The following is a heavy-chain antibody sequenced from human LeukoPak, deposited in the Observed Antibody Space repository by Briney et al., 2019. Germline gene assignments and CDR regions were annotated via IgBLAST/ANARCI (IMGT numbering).Heavy chain of an antibody. D-gene: IGHD3-9*01. CDR2: IRSKANSYAT. Sequence: GGSLRLSCAASGFTFSGSAMHWVRQASGKGLEWVGRIRSKANSYATAYAASVKGRFTISRDDSKNTAYLQMNSLKTEDTAVYYCTRWGYYDILTGYTAYYFDYWGQGTLVTVSS. J-gene: IGHJ4*02. CDR3: TRWGYYDILTGYTAYYFDY. CDR1: GFTFSGSA. V-gene: IGHV3-73*01.